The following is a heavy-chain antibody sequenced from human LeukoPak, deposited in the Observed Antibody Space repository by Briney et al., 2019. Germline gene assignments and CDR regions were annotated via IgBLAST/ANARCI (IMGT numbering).Heavy chain of an antibody. J-gene: IGHJ4*02. CDR2: IRYDGSNN. D-gene: IGHD6-13*01. V-gene: IGHV3-30*02. Sequence: GGSLRLSCAASGFTFSSYGMHWVRQAPGKGLEWVAFIRYDGSNNYYADSVKGRFTISRDNSKNTLYLQMNSLRAEDTAVYYCAKDIWVYTSSWFFDYWGQGTLVTVSS. CDR3: AKDIWVYTSSWFFDY. CDR1: GFTFSSYG.